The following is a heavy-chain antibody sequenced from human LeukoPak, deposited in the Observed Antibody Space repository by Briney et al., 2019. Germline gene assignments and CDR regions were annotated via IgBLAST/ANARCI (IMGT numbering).Heavy chain of an antibody. J-gene: IGHJ3*02. V-gene: IGHV3-30*18. CDR1: GFTFSSYG. D-gene: IGHD5-24*01. Sequence: GRSLRLSCAASGFTFSSYGMHWVRQAPGKGLEWVAVISYDGSNKYYADSVKGRFTISRDNSKNTLYLQMNSLRAEDTAVYYCAKDYRLGDGYNYVDDAFDIWGQGTMVTVSS. CDR2: ISYDGSNK. CDR3: AKDYRLGDGYNYVDDAFDI.